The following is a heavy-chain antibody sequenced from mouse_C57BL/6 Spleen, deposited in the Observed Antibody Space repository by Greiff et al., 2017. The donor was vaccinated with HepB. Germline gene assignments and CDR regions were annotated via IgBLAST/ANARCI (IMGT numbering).Heavy chain of an antibody. J-gene: IGHJ2*01. CDR3: ARSYDNDD. V-gene: IGHV1-55*01. D-gene: IGHD2-3*01. Sequence: QVQLQQPGAELVKPGASVKMSCKASGYTFTSYWINWVKQRPGQGLEWLGDLYPGSGSTNYNEKFKSKATLTVDTSSSTAYMQLSSLTSEDSAVYYCARSYDNDDWGQGTTLTVSS. CDR2: LYPGSGST. CDR1: GYTFTSYW.